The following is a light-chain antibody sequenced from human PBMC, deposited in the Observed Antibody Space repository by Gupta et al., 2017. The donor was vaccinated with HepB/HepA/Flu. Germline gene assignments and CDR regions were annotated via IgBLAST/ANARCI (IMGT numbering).Light chain of an antibody. CDR3: QQYGSSPLT. CDR2: GAS. V-gene: IGKV3-20*01. CDR1: QSVSSSY. Sequence: VLTQSPGTLSLSPGERATLSCRASQSVSSSYLAWYQQKPGQAPRLLIYGASSRATGIPDRFSGSGSGTDFTLTISRLEPEDFAVYDCQQYGSSPLTFGGGTKVEIK. J-gene: IGKJ4*01.